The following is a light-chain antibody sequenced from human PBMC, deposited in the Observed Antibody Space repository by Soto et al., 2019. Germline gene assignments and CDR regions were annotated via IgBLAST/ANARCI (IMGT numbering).Light chain of an antibody. V-gene: IGLV8-61*01. CDR3: VLYMGSGIWV. J-gene: IGLJ3*02. Sequence: QTVVTQEPSFSVSHGRTVTLTCGLSSGSVSTSYYPSGYQQTPGQAPRTLIYSTNTRSSGVPDRFSGSILGNKAALTITGAQEDDESDYYCVLYMGSGIWVFGGGTKLTVL. CDR2: STN. CDR1: SGSVSTSYY.